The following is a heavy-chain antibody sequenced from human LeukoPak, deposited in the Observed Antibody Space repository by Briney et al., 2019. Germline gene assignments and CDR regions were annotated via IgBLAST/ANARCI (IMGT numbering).Heavy chain of an antibody. J-gene: IGHJ4*02. V-gene: IGHV3-74*01. Sequence: GGSLRLSCATSGFTFSIYTMTWVRQAPGKGLMWVSRIKSDGTGITYTDSVEGRFTISRDNAKNTLYLQMNSLRDEDTAVYYCVRGQTIDYWGQGTLVTVSS. D-gene: IGHD3-3*01. CDR1: GFTFSIYT. CDR3: VRGQTIDY. CDR2: IKSDGTGI.